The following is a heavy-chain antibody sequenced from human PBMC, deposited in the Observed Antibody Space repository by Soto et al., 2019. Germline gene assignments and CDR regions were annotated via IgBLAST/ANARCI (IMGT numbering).Heavy chain of an antibody. CDR3: ASYGSGSYDGPLDY. D-gene: IGHD3-10*01. CDR2: MNPNSGNT. Sequence: GASVKVSCKASGYTFTSYDINWVRQATGQGLEWMGWMNPNSGNTGYAQKFQGRVTMTRNTSISTAYMELSSLRSEDTAVYYCASYGSGSYDGPLDYWGQGTLVTVSS. CDR1: GYTFTSYD. J-gene: IGHJ4*02. V-gene: IGHV1-8*01.